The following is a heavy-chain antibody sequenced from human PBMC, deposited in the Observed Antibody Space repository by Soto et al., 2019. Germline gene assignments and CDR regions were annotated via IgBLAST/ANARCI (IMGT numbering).Heavy chain of an antibody. V-gene: IGHV1-69*13. J-gene: IGHJ4*02. CDR1: GYTFTSYG. CDR3: ARDGTLYDSSGYYYVY. D-gene: IGHD3-22*01. CDR2: IIPMFGKA. Sequence: SVKVSCKASGYTFTSYGISWVRQAPGQGLEWMGGIIPMFGKANYAQKFQGRVTITADESTSTGYMELRSLISEDTAVYYCARDGTLYDSSGYYYVYWGQGTLVTVSS.